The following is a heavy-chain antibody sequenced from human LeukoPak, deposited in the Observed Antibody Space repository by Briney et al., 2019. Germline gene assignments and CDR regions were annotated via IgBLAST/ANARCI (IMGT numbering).Heavy chain of an antibody. Sequence: SETLSLTCTVSGDSISSNNRYWGWIRQPPGEGLEWIGSFYFGGSNYYSPSLRSRVIISLDTSKNQFSLALNFVTAADTAMYYCASSHSATWYDDWGQGALVTVS. CDR2: FYFGGSN. V-gene: IGHV4-39*07. CDR3: ASSHSATWYDD. D-gene: IGHD6-13*01. J-gene: IGHJ4*02. CDR1: GDSISSNNRY.